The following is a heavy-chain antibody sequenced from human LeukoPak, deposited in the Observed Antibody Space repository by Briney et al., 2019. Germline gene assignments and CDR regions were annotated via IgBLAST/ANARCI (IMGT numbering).Heavy chain of an antibody. Sequence: PSETLSLTCTVSGGSLSSYYWSWIRQPAGKGLEWIGRIYTSGSTNYNPSLKSRVTMSVDTSKNQFSLKLSSVTAADTAVYYCARDPSYSNYGGAFDIWGQGTMVTVSS. CDR2: IYTSGST. V-gene: IGHV4-4*07. J-gene: IGHJ3*02. D-gene: IGHD4-11*01. CDR1: GGSLSSYY. CDR3: ARDPSYSNYGGAFDI.